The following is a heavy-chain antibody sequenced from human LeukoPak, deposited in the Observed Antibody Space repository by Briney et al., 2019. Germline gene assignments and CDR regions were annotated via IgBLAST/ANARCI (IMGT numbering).Heavy chain of an antibody. CDR2: IISDGSST. V-gene: IGHV3-74*01. CDR3: AKVDSSGWYGGVAFDI. CDR1: GFTFRGYW. J-gene: IGHJ3*02. Sequence: PGGSLRLSCAASGFTFRGYWMHWVRQVPGKGLVWVSRIISDGSSTTYADSVKGRFTISRDNSKNTLSLQMSSLRAEETAVYYCAKVDSSGWYGGVAFDIWGQGTVVIVSS. D-gene: IGHD6-19*01.